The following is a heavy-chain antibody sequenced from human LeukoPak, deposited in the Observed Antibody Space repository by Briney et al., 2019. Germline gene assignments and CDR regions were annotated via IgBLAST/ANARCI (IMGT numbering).Heavy chain of an antibody. V-gene: IGHV3-48*04. D-gene: IGHD6-13*01. Sequence: GSLRLSCAASGFPLSSYSMNWVRQAPGKGLEWVSYISSSSSTIYYADSVKGRFTIFRDNAKNSLYLQMNSLRAEDTAVYYCASLIAAALDYWGQGTLVTVSS. CDR3: ASLIAAALDY. CDR1: GFPLSSYS. CDR2: ISSSSSTI. J-gene: IGHJ4*02.